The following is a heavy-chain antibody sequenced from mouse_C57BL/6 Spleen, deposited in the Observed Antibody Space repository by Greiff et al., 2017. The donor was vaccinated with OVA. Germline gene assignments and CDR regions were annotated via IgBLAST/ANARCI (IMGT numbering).Heavy chain of an antibody. V-gene: IGHV5-4*01. CDR3: ARGGTGTAWFAY. CDR1: GFTFSSYA. J-gene: IGHJ3*01. Sequence: EVQRVESGGGLVKPGGSLKLSCAASGFTFSSYAMSWVRQTPEKRLEWVATISDGGSYTYYPDNVKGRFTISRDNAKNNLYLQMSHLKSEDTAMYYCARGGTGTAWFAYWGQGTLVTVSA. CDR2: ISDGGSYT. D-gene: IGHD4-1*01.